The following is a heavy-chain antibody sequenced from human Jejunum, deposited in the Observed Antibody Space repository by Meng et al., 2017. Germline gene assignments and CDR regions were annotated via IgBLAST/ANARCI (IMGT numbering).Heavy chain of an antibody. CDR2: INSDGSTK. J-gene: IGHJ4*02. V-gene: IGHV3-74*01. Sequence: GESLKISCAASGFTFSSYWMHWVRQAPGKGLVWVSRINSDGSTKSYEDSVKGRFTISRDNAKNTLYLQMNSLRAEDAAMYYCARSRYSVGLDYWGQGTLVTVSS. CDR3: ARSRYSVGLDY. CDR1: GFTFSSYW. D-gene: IGHD6-13*01.